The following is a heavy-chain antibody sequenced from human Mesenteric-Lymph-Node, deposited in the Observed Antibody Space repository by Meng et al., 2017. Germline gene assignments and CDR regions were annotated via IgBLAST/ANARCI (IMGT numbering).Heavy chain of an antibody. CDR2: INPNSGGT. CDR3: ARLLNGDRYFDH. V-gene: IGHV1-2*02. CDR1: GYTFTDYY. J-gene: IGHJ4*02. D-gene: IGHD3-9*01. Sequence: ASVKVSCKASGYTFTDYYMHWVRQAPGQGLEWMGWINPNSGGTKYAQNFQGRVTMTRDTSMTTVYMELTSLRPDDTAVYYCARLLNGDRYFDHWGQGTLVSLL.